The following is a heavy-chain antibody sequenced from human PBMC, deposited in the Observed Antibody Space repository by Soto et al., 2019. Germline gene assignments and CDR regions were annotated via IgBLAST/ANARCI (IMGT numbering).Heavy chain of an antibody. Sequence: PGGSLRLSCRGSGFTFSNSWMHWVRHTPGKGLVWVSRINNDGSNAAYADSVKGRFTISRDNSKNTLYLQMNSLRAEDTAVYYCARDLGESSGWYSGYYYGMDVWGQGTTVTVSS. V-gene: IGHV3-74*01. D-gene: IGHD6-19*01. CDR2: INNDGSNA. CDR3: ARDLGESSGWYSGYYYGMDV. J-gene: IGHJ6*02. CDR1: GFTFSNSW.